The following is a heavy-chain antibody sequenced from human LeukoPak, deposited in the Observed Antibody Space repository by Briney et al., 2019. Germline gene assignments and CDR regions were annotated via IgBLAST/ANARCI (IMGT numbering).Heavy chain of an antibody. D-gene: IGHD3-10*01. CDR1: GFTFSSYS. Sequence: GGSLRPSCAASGFTFSSYSMNWVRQAPGKGLEWVSSISSSSSYIYYADSVKGRFTISRDNAKNSLCLQMNSLRAEDTAVYYCARDYYGSGSYSRGDAFDIWGQGTMVTVSS. J-gene: IGHJ3*02. CDR3: ARDYYGSGSYSRGDAFDI. V-gene: IGHV3-21*01. CDR2: ISSSSSYI.